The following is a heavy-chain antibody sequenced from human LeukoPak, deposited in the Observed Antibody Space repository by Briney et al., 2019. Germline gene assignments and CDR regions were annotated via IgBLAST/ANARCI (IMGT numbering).Heavy chain of an antibody. Sequence: SETLSLTCTVSGGSISSYYWSWIRQPAGKGLEWIGRIYTSGSTNYNPSLKSRVTMSVDTSKNQFSLKLSSVTAADTAVYYCARDWASIAAAAHESYDIWGQGTMVTVSS. D-gene: IGHD6-13*01. CDR2: IYTSGST. J-gene: IGHJ3*02. CDR3: ARDWASIAAAAHESYDI. V-gene: IGHV4-4*07. CDR1: GGSISSYY.